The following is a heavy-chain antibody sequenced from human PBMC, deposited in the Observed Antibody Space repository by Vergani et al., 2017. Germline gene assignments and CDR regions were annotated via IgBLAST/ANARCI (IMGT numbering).Heavy chain of an antibody. Sequence: QVQLVQSGAEVKKPGSSVKVSCKASGGTFSSYTISWVRQAPGQGLEWMGGIIPIFGTANYAQKFQGGVTITADESTSTAYMELSILRSEDTVVYYCAGACRGYCSSTGGQRHHVGFDPWGQGTLVTVSS. V-gene: IGHV1-69*12. CDR3: AGACRGYCSSTGGQRHHVGFDP. CDR2: IIPIFGTA. CDR1: GGTFSSYT. J-gene: IGHJ5*02. D-gene: IGHD2-2*03.